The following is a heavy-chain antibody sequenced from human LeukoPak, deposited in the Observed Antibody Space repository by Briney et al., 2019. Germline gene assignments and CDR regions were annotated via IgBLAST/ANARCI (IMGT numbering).Heavy chain of an antibody. Sequence: ASVKVSCKASGYTFTGYYMHWVRQAPGQGLEWMGWINPNSGGTNYAQKFQGRVTMTRDTSISTAYMELSRLRSDDTAVYYCASSSYSSGWPYFDYWGQETLVTVSS. CDR1: GYTFTGYY. CDR3: ASSSYSSGWPYFDY. CDR2: INPNSGGT. V-gene: IGHV1-2*02. J-gene: IGHJ4*02. D-gene: IGHD6-19*01.